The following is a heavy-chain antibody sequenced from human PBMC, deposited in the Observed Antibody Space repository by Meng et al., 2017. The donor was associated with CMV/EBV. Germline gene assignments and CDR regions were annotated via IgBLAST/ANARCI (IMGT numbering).Heavy chain of an antibody. CDR2: INSDGSST. V-gene: IGHV3-74*01. Sequence: AESLRLSCAASGFTFSSYWMHCVRQAPGKGLVWVSRINSDGSSTSYADSVKGRFTISRDKAKNTLYLQMISLRDEDTALYYCASVGGMDVWGQGTTVTVSS. D-gene: IGHD3-10*01. CDR3: ASVGGMDV. CDR1: GFTFSSYW. J-gene: IGHJ6*02.